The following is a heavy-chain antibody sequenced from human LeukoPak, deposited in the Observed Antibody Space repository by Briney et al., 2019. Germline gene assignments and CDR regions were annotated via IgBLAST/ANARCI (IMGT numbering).Heavy chain of an antibody. D-gene: IGHD2-21*01. J-gene: IGHJ6*03. CDR2: ISWNSGSI. V-gene: IGHV3-9*01. CDR1: GFTFDDYA. Sequence: PGGSLRLSCAASGFTFDDYAMHWVRQAPGKGLEWVPGISWNSGSIGYADSVKGRFTISRDNAKNSLYLQMNSLRAEDTALYYCAKAPYYYMDVWGKGTTVTVSS. CDR3: AKAPYYYMDV.